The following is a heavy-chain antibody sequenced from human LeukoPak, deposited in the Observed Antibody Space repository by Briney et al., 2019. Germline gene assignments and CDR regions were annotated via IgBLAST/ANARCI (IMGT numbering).Heavy chain of an antibody. D-gene: IGHD3-10*01. V-gene: IGHV4-59*01. CDR2: IYYSGST. CDR1: GGSISSYY. Sequence: SETLSLTCTVSGGSISSYYWSWIRQPPGKGLEWIGYIYYSGSTNYNPSLKSRVTISVDTSKNQFSLKLSSVTAADTAVYYCARHRATYYYGSGSYSHFDYWGQGTLVTVSS. CDR3: ARHRATYYYGSGSYSHFDY. J-gene: IGHJ4*02.